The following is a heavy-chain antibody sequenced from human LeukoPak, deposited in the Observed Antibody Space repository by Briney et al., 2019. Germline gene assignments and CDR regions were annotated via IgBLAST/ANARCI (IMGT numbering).Heavy chain of an antibody. CDR2: INDSGSS. Sequence: PSETLSLTCAAYGGTFSGYYWIWLRQSPGKGLEWIGDINDSGSSNYHPSLESRVTISLDTSKTKFSLKLTTVTSADTAVYFCARYVPYYGDYSGGFDIWGQGTMVTVSS. V-gene: IGHV4-34*01. J-gene: IGHJ3*02. D-gene: IGHD4-17*01. CDR1: GGTFSGYY. CDR3: ARYVPYYGDYSGGFDI.